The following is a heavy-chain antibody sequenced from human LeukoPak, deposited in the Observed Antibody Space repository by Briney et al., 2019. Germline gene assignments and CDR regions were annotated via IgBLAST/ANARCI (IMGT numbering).Heavy chain of an antibody. D-gene: IGHD2-15*01. Sequence: GGSLSLSCAASGFTFSSYSMNWVRQAPGKGLEWVSSISSSSSYIYYADSVKGRFTISRDNAKNSLYLQMNSLRAEDTAVYYCARVGSGGAKTDYWGQGTLVTVSS. J-gene: IGHJ4*02. V-gene: IGHV3-21*01. CDR2: ISSSSSYI. CDR1: GFTFSSYS. CDR3: ARVGSGGAKTDY.